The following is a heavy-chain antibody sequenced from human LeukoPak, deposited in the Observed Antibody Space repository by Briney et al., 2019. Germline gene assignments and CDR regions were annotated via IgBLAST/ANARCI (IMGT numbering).Heavy chain of an antibody. J-gene: IGHJ6*02. CDR3: ARGAGGYCSSTSCSPYYYGMDV. V-gene: IGHV4-30-2*01. D-gene: IGHD2-2*03. CDR1: GGSISSGGYS. CDR2: IYHSGST. Sequence: PSQTLSLTCAVSGGSISSGGYSWSWIRQPPGKGLEWIGYIYHSGSTYYNPSLKSRVTISVDRSKNQFSLKLSSVTAADTAVYYCARGAGGYCSSTSCSPYYYGMDVWGQGTTVTVSS.